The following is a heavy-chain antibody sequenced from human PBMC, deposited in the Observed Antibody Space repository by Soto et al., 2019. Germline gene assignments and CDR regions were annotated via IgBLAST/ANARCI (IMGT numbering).Heavy chain of an antibody. J-gene: IGHJ4*02. V-gene: IGHV4-31*03. CDR1: GGSISRGGYY. CDR2: IYYSGST. Sequence: PSETLSLTCTVSGGSISRGGYYWSGIRQHPEKGLEWIGYIYYSGSTYYNPSLKSRVTISVDTSKNQFSPKLTSVTAADTAACYFATEGSNRYGSSWYYFDYWRKEALV. CDR3: ATEGSNRYGSSWYYFDY. D-gene: IGHD6-13*01.